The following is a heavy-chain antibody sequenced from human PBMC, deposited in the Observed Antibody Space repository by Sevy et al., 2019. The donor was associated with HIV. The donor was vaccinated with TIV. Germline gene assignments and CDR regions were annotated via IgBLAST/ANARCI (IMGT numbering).Heavy chain of an antibody. CDR2: ISSSSYI. Sequence: GGSLRLSCAASGFTFSSYSMNWVRQAPGKGLEWVSSISSSSYIYYADSVKGRFTISRDNAKNSLYLQMNSLRAEDTAVYYCASSYDSGSYYFDYWGQGTLDTVSS. J-gene: IGHJ4*02. V-gene: IGHV3-21*01. CDR3: ASSYDSGSYYFDY. CDR1: GFTFSSYS. D-gene: IGHD3-3*01.